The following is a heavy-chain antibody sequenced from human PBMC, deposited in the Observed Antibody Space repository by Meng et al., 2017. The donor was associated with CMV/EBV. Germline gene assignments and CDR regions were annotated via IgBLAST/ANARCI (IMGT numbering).Heavy chain of an antibody. CDR3: AKGRGDSDYDFEY. D-gene: IGHD5-12*01. CDR1: GFTFSNFA. J-gene: IGHJ4*02. Sequence: GGSLRLSCAASGFTFSNFAMNWVRQAPGKGLEWVSSISGSGVSTNYADSVKGRFTVSRDNSKNTLYLQTNSLRAEDTAVYYCAKGRGDSDYDFEYWGRGTPVTVSS. V-gene: IGHV3-23*01. CDR2: ISGSGVST.